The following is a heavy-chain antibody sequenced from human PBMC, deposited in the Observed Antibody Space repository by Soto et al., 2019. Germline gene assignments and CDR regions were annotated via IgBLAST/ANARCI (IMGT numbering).Heavy chain of an antibody. D-gene: IGHD3-3*01. J-gene: IGHJ6*02. CDR3: ARERITIFGGGYYYYYGMDV. CDR1: GYTFTSYG. V-gene: IGHV1-18*04. CDR2: ISAYNGNT. Sequence: ASVKVSCKASGYTFTSYGISWVRQAPGQGLEWMGWISAYNGNTNYAQKLQGRVTMTTDTSTSTAYMELRSLRSDDTAVYYCARERITIFGGGYYYYYGMDVWGQGTTVTVSS.